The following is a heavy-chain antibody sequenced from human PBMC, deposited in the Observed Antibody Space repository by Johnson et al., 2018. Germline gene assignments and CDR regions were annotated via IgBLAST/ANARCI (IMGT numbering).Heavy chain of an antibody. CDR3: AKGHCSMVRGVIIRPEYFQH. CDR1: EFTLSINS. V-gene: IGHV3-66*02. J-gene: IGHJ1*01. D-gene: IGHD3-10*01. CDR2: IDSGGST. Sequence: VQLVQSGGGLVQPGGSLRLSXVASEFTLSINSMTWVRQAPGKGLSWVSVIDSGGSTYYADAVKGRFLISRDNAKNSLYLQMNSLRAEDTALYYCAKGHCSMVRGVIIRPEYFQHWGQGTLVTVSS.